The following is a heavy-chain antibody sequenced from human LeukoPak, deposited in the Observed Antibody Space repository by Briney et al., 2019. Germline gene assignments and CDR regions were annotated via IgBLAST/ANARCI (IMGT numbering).Heavy chain of an antibody. D-gene: IGHD3-10*01. CDR2: INSDGSST. CDR1: GFTFSSYW. J-gene: IGHJ3*02. CDR3: STGSGHAFDT. Sequence: GGSLRLSCAASGFTFSSYWMRWVRQAPGKGLVWVSRINSDGSSTSYADSVKGRFTISRDNAKNTLYLQMNSLRAEDTAVYYCSTGSGHAFDTWGRGTMVTVSS. V-gene: IGHV3-74*01.